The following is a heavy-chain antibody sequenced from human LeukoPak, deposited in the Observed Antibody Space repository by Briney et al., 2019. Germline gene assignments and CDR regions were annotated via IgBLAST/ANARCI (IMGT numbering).Heavy chain of an antibody. Sequence: GGSLRLSCAASGFTFSNYSMNWVRQAPGKGLEWVSSISSSSSYIYYADSVKGRFTVSRDNAKNSLYLQMNSLRAEDTAVYYCARDMVLGYLYYYYYMDVWGKGTTVTVSS. CDR1: GFTFSNYS. CDR3: ARDMVLGYLYYYYYMDV. D-gene: IGHD3-10*01. CDR2: ISSSSSYI. V-gene: IGHV3-21*01. J-gene: IGHJ6*03.